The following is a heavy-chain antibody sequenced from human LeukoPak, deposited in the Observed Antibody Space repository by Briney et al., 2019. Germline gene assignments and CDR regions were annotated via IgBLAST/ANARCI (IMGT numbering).Heavy chain of an antibody. CDR2: ISYDGSNK. V-gene: IGHV3-30*18. D-gene: IGHD2-2*01. CDR1: GFTFSSYG. Sequence: GGSLRLSCAASGFTFSSYGMHWVRQAPGKGLEWVAVISYDGSNKYYADSVKGRFTISRDNSKNTPYLQMNSLRAEDTAVYYCAKNEAPAATMDAFDIWGQGTMVTVSS. CDR3: AKNEAPAATMDAFDI. J-gene: IGHJ3*02.